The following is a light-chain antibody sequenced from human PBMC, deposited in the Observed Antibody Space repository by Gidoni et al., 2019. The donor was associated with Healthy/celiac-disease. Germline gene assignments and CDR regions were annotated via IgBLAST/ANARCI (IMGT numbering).Light chain of an antibody. CDR1: QSISSW. Sequence: DIQRTQPPSTLSASVGDRVPITCRASQSISSWLAWYQQKPGTAPKLLIYKASSLESGVPSRFSGSGSGTDFTLTIRSLHPDDFATYYCQQYNSYWATFGGGTKVEIK. CDR3: QQYNSYWAT. CDR2: KAS. J-gene: IGKJ4*01. V-gene: IGKV1-5*03.